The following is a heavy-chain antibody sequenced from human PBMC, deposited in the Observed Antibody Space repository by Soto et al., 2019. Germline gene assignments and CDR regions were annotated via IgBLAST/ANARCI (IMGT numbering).Heavy chain of an antibody. CDR2: LYAEGST. V-gene: IGHV3-53*01. D-gene: IGHD1-26*01. Sequence: VQLVESGGGLIQPGGSLRLSCVASGLTVSQNYMAWVRQAPEMGPQWVSVLYAEGSTYYTESVKGRFTISRDPSKNTLFLPMGGLRAQGTAVYYWGRPRPSGENHGQGVWGQGDTVTVSS. CDR3: GRPRPSGENHGQGV. CDR1: GLTVSQNY. J-gene: IGHJ6*02.